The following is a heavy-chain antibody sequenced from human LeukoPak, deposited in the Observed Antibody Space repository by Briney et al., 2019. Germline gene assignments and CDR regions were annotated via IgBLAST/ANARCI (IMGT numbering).Heavy chain of an antibody. D-gene: IGHD6-19*01. J-gene: IGHJ3*02. CDR2: ISYDGSNK. CDR3: AKALTSGWYLDAFNI. CDR1: GFTFSSCG. Sequence: GGSLRLSCAASGFTFSSCGMHWVPQAPGKGLEWVAVISYDGSNKYYADSVKGRFTISRDNSKNTLFLEMNSLRAEDTAVYYCAKALTSGWYLDAFNIWGQGTMVTVSS. V-gene: IGHV3-30*18.